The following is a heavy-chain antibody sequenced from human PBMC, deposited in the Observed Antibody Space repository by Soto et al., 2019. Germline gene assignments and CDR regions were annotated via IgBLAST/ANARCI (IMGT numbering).Heavy chain of an antibody. Sequence: GESLKISCKASGDAFSIFWIAWVRQVPEKGLEWMGTINLDDSDTTYSPSFQGQVTISADKSLNTAYLQWNSLKASDTAIFFCAKSDYFHTSGSLYGLDVWGQGTTVTVSS. J-gene: IGHJ6*02. CDR2: INLDDSDT. CDR3: AKSDYFHTSGSLYGLDV. CDR1: GDAFSIFW. V-gene: IGHV5-51*01. D-gene: IGHD3-22*01.